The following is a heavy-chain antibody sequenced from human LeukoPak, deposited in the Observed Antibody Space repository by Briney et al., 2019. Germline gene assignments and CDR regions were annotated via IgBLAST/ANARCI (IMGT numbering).Heavy chain of an antibody. CDR1: GYTFTGYY. D-gene: IGHD4-11*01. V-gene: IGHV1-2*06. CDR3: ATTVTRLSDFDY. CDR2: MNLNSGGT. J-gene: IGHJ4*02. Sequence: ASVKASCKASGYTFTGYYMHWVRQAPGQGLEWMGRMNLNSGGTNYAQKFQGRVTMTRDTSISTAYMELSRLRSDDTAVYYCATTVTRLSDFDYWGQGTLVTVSS.